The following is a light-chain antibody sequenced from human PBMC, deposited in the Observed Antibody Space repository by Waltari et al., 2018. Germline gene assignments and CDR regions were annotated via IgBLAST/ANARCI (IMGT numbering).Light chain of an antibody. CDR1: QSVGSS. V-gene: IGKV3-11*01. J-gene: IGKJ3*01. Sequence: EIILTQSPVTLSSSPGERATLSCRASQSVGSSLVWYQHKPGQPPRLLIYNASKRATGISDRFSGTASGTDFTLTISSLEPEDFAVYYCQQRSHFYTFGPGTRVDVK. CDR2: NAS. CDR3: QQRSHFYT.